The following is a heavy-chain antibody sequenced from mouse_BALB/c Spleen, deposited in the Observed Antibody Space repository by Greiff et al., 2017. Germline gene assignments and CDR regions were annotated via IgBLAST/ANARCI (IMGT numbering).Heavy chain of an antibody. Sequence: DVKLVESGGGLVQPGGSRKLSCAASGFTFSSFGMHWVRQAPEKGLEWVAYISSGSSTIYYADTVKGRFTISRDNPKNTLFLQMTSLRSEDTAMYYCARGGHYGNYFDYWGQGTTLTVSS. CDR2: ISSGSSTI. V-gene: IGHV5-17*02. J-gene: IGHJ2*01. D-gene: IGHD2-1*01. CDR1: GFTFSSFG. CDR3: ARGGHYGNYFDY.